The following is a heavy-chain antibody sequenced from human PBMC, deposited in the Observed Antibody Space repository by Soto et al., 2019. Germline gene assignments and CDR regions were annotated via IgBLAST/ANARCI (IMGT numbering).Heavy chain of an antibody. CDR2: IIPIFGTA. V-gene: IGHV1-69*13. D-gene: IGHD4-17*01. CDR1: GGTFISYA. J-gene: IGHJ6*02. CDR3: AKDTEETTDYGMDV. Sequence: SVTVSCKASGGTFISYAISWVRQAPGQGLEWMGGIIPIFGTANYAQKFQGRVTITADESTSTAYMELSSQRSEDTAVYYCAKDTEETTDYGMDVWGQGTTVTVSS.